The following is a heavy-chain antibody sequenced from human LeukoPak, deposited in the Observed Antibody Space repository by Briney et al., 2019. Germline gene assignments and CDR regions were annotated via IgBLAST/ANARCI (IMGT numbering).Heavy chain of an antibody. CDR2: INTYNGNT. Sequence: ASVKVSCKASGYTFTSYGISWVRQAPGQGLEWMGWINTYNGNTNYAQKLQGRVTMTTDTSTSTAYMELRSLRSDDTAVYYCARDGGDYGERFIDYWGQGTLVTVSS. CDR1: GYTFTSYG. CDR3: ARDGGDYGERFIDY. J-gene: IGHJ4*02. V-gene: IGHV1-18*01. D-gene: IGHD4-17*01.